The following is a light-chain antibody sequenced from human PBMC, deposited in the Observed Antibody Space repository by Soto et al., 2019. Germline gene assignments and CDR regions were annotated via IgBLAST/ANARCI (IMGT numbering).Light chain of an antibody. CDR1: QSVDTTF. CDR2: GAS. Sequence: EIVLTQSPGSLSLSPGQRATLSCRASQSVDTTFFAWYQKKPGQAHRLLIYGASQRATGIPDRFSGSGSGTDFTLSISSLEPEDFAVDYCQQYMSSVTFGQGTKVEIK. J-gene: IGKJ1*01. V-gene: IGKV3-20*01. CDR3: QQYMSSVT.